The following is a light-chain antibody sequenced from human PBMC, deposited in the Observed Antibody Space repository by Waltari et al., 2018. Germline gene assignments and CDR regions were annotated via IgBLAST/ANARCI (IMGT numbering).Light chain of an antibody. CDR2: DTS. CDR3: KKRTWQGT. V-gene: IGKV3-11*01. Sequence: LLPPSPATLSLSPGERATLSCRASRLIGNSLVWYQQKPGQPPRVLIYDTSNRATGMPARLTGSGYGTDFTLTISSLGPKDFAVYYWKKRTWQGTSDEATRVEIK. CDR1: RLIGNS. J-gene: IGKJ1*01.